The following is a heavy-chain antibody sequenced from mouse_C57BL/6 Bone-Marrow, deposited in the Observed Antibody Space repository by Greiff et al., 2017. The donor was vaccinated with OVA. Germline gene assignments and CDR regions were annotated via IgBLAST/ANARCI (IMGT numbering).Heavy chain of an antibody. V-gene: IGHV1-50*01. J-gene: IGHJ3*01. CDR2: IDPSDSYT. D-gene: IGHD6-1*01. CDR1: GYTFTSYW. CDR3: ARDCDLAGLAY. Sequence: VKVVESGAELVKPGASVKLSCKASGYTFTSYWMQWVKQRPGQGLEWIGEIDPSDSYTNYNQKFKGKATLTVDKSSSTAYMQLSSLASEDSSVYYCARDCDLAGLAYWGQGTLVTVSA.